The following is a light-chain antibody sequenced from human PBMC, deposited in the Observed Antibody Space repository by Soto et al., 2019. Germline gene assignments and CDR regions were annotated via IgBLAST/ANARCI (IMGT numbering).Light chain of an antibody. V-gene: IGKV3-20*01. J-gene: IGKJ1*01. CDR2: GAS. Sequence: EIVLTQSPGPLSSSPGERATLSCRASQSVSSSYLAWYQQKPGQAPRLLIYGASSRATGIPDRFSGSGSGTDFTLTISRLEPEDFAVYFCQQYGSSPPWTFGHGTKVEIK. CDR1: QSVSSSY. CDR3: QQYGSSPPWT.